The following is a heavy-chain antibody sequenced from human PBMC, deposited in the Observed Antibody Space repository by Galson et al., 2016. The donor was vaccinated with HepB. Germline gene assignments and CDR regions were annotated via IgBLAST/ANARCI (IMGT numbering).Heavy chain of an antibody. J-gene: IGHJ6*02. CDR3: ARDTRNYYYGMDV. V-gene: IGHV4-4*02. CDR1: GGSISSTSW. CDR2: IYHIGST. Sequence: ETLSLTCAVSGGSISSTSWWTWVRQTPGTGLEWIGEIYHIGSTTYNPSLKSRVTMSVDKTRNHFSLTLISVTAADTAVYYCARDTRNYYYGMDVWGQGTTVIVSS.